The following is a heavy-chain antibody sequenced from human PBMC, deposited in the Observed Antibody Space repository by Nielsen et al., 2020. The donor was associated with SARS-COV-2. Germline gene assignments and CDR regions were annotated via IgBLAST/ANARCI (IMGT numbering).Heavy chain of an antibody. D-gene: IGHD2-15*01. CDR1: GFTFSTYG. CDR3: AKDWTAIVVVPSGGVDY. Sequence: GGFLRLSCAASGFTFSTYGMHWVRQAPGKGLEWVAAISYDGSNKYYVDSVKGRFTISRDNSKNTLYLQMSSLREEDTAVYYCAKDWTAIVVVPSGGVDYWGQGTRVTVSS. J-gene: IGHJ4*02. V-gene: IGHV3-30*18. CDR2: ISYDGSNK.